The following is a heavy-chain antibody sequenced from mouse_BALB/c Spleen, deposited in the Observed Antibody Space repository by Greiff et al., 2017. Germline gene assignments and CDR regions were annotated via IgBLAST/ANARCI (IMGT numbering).Heavy chain of an antibody. J-gene: IGHJ3*01. CDR2: INPYNDGT. CDR3: ARSRGNYLFAY. D-gene: IGHD2-1*01. Sequence: EVKLQESGPELVKPGASVKMSCKASGYTFTSYVMHWVKQKPGQGLEWIGYINPYNDGTKYNEKFKGKATLTSDKSSSTAYMELSSLTSEDSAVYYCARSRGNYLFAYWGQGTLVTVSA. V-gene: IGHV1-14*01. CDR1: GYTFTSYV.